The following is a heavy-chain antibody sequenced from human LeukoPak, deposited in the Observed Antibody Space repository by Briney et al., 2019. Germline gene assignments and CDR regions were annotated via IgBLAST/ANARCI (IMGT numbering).Heavy chain of an antibody. CDR1: GGSFSGYY. D-gene: IGHD6-13*01. Sequence: PSETLSLTCAVYGGSFSGYYWSWIRQPPGKGLEWIGEINHSGSTNYNPSLKSRVTISVDTSKNQFSLKLSSVTAADTAVYYCARRGGYSSSWAFSELRKYYFDYWGQGTLVTVSS. J-gene: IGHJ4*02. CDR3: ARRGGYSSSWAFSELRKYYFDY. CDR2: INHSGST. V-gene: IGHV4-34*01.